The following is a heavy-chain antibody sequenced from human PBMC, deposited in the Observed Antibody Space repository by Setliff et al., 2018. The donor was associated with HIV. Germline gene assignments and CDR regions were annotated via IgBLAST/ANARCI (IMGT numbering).Heavy chain of an antibody. V-gene: IGHV4-34*01. D-gene: IGHD5-18*01. Sequence: LSLTCAVYGGSFSGYYWNWIRQPPGKGLEWIGEINHSGSTNYNPSLKSRVTISVDTSKNQFSLKLSSVTAADTAVYYCARGAIQLWLRSYYYMDVWGKGTTVTVSS. CDR2: INHSGST. CDR1: GGSFSGYY. CDR3: ARGAIQLWLRSYYYMDV. J-gene: IGHJ6*03.